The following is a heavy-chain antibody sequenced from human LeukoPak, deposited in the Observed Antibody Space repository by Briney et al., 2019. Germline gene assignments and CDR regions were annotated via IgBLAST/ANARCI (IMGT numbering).Heavy chain of an antibody. Sequence: GESLRLSCAASGFTFSTYSMHWVRQAPGKGLEWVAVVSHDGGNKYYADSVKGRFTISRDNSKNTLYLQMDSLRAEDTAVYYCARAGYCSGGSCYGLDYWGQGTLVTVSS. D-gene: IGHD2-15*01. J-gene: IGHJ4*02. CDR1: GFTFSTYS. CDR2: VSHDGGNK. CDR3: ARAGYCSGGSCYGLDY. V-gene: IGHV3-30-3*01.